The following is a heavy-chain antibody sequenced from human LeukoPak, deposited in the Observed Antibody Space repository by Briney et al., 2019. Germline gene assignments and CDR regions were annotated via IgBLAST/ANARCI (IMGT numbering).Heavy chain of an antibody. V-gene: IGHV4-59*08. CDR2: IYYSGTT. Sequence: PSESLSLTCTVSGDSLINFYWSWVREPPGKGLEWIGYIYYSGTTNYNTSLKSRVTMSVDTSKNQFSLNLRSVTAADTAVYHCARLKFDVLTGYYEALDYWGQGTLVTVSS. J-gene: IGHJ4*02. CDR3: ARLKFDVLTGYYEALDY. CDR1: GDSLINFY. D-gene: IGHD3-9*01.